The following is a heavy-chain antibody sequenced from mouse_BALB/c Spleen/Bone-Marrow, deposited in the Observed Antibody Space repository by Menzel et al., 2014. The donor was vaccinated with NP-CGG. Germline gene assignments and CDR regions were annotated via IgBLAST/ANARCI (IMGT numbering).Heavy chain of an antibody. CDR2: ILPGSGST. CDR1: GYTFSSYW. CDR3: EGGGVWGGCWYFDV. J-gene: IGHJ1*01. Sequence: VQLQQSGAELMKPGASAKISCKATGYTFSSYWIEWVKQRPGHGLEWIGEILPGSGSTNYNEKFKGKATFTADTSSNTAYMQLSTLTSDPSALYYCEGGGVWGGCWYFDVWGAGTTVTVSS. V-gene: IGHV1-9*01. D-gene: IGHD2-10*02.